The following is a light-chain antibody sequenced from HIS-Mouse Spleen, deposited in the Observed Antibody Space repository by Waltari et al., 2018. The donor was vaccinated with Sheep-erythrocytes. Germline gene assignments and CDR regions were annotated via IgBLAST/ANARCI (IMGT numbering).Light chain of an antibody. J-gene: IGLJ3*02. CDR3: QAWDSSTAWV. Sequence: SYELTQPPSVSVSPGQTASITCSGDKLGDKYACWYQQKPGQSPVLVIYQDSKRPSGVPEGFSGSNSGNTATLTIGGTQAMDEADYYCQAWDSSTAWVFGGGTKLTVL. V-gene: IGLV3-1*01. CDR1: KLGDKY. CDR2: QDS.